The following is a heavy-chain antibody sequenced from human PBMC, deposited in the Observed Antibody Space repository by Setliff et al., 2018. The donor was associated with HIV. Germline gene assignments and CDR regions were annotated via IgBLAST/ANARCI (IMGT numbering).Heavy chain of an antibody. CDR1: GGSISSGGYS. J-gene: IGHJ5*02. Sequence: SETLSLTCAVSGGSISSGGYSWSWIRQPPGKGLEWIGSTYQRGSTYYNPSLKIRVTISMDRSKNQFSLKLSSVTAADTAVYYCSRSTYYYGAGKGSGWFDPWGQGTLVTVSS. V-gene: IGHV4-30-2*01. D-gene: IGHD3-10*01. CDR2: TYQRGST. CDR3: SRSTYYYGAGKGSGWFDP.